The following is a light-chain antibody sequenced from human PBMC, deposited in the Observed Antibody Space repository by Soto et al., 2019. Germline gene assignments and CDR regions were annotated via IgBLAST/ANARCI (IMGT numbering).Light chain of an antibody. CDR2: KAS. Sequence: DIQMTQSPSTLSASVGDRVTITCQASQNIDIYLAWYQHKPGQAPKLLIYKASDLQRGVPPRFSGSGSGTEFTLTISSLQPDDFATYYCQQFNTYSRTFGQGTKVEI. CDR3: QQFNTYSRT. V-gene: IGKV1-5*03. CDR1: QNIDIY. J-gene: IGKJ1*01.